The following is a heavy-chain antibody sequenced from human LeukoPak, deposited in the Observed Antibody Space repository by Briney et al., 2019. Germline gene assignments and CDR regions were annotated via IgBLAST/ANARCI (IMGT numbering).Heavy chain of an antibody. CDR1: GFTFDDYG. Sequence: GGSLRLSCAASGFTFDDYGMSWVRQAPGKGLEWVSGINWNGGSTGYADSVKGRFTISRDNAKNSLYLQMNSLRAEDTAVYYCAKRYSSSWCIDSWGQGTLVTVSS. V-gene: IGHV3-20*04. D-gene: IGHD6-13*01. CDR2: INWNGGST. CDR3: AKRYSSSWCIDS. J-gene: IGHJ4*02.